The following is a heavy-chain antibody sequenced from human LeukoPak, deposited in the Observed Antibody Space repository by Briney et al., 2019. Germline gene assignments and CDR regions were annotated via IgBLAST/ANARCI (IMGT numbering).Heavy chain of an antibody. D-gene: IGHD6-19*01. V-gene: IGHV4-59*01. CDR2: IYYSGST. J-gene: IGHJ4*02. CDR1: GGSMSSYY. Sequence: SENLSLTCTVSGGSMSSYYWSWIRQPPGKGLEWIGYIYYSGSTNYNPSLKSRVTISVDTSKNQFSLKLSSVTAADTAVYYCARERQVAGPFDYWGQGTLVTVSS. CDR3: ARERQVAGPFDY.